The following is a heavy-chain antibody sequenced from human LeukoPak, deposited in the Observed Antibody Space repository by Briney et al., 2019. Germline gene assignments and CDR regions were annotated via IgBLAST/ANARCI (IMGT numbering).Heavy chain of an antibody. D-gene: IGHD6-19*01. CDR1: GGSFSGYY. Sequence: SETLSLTCAVYGGSFSGYYWSWIRQPPGKGLEWIGEINHSGSTNYNPSLKSRVTISVDTSKNQFSLKLSSVTAADTAVYYCARGGSSGWYLVLFGYFDYWGQGTLVTVSS. V-gene: IGHV4-34*01. CDR2: INHSGST. J-gene: IGHJ4*02. CDR3: ARGGSSGWYLVLFGYFDY.